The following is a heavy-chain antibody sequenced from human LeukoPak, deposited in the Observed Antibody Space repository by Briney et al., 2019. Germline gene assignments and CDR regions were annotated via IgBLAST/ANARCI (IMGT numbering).Heavy chain of an antibody. D-gene: IGHD4-17*01. Sequence: GGSLRLSCAASGFTFRSYGMHWVRQAPGKGLEWVAVISYDGSNKYYADSVKGRFTISRDNSKNTLYLQMNSLRAEDTAVYYCARDNVTTSFVYYYYYGMDVWGQGTTVTVSS. CDR3: ARDNVTTSFVYYYYYGMDV. V-gene: IGHV3-30*19. CDR1: GFTFRSYG. CDR2: ISYDGSNK. J-gene: IGHJ6*02.